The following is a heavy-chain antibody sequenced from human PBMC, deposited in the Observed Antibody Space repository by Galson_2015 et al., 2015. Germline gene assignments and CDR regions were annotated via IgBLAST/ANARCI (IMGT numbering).Heavy chain of an antibody. D-gene: IGHD3-22*01. V-gene: IGHV3-33*01. Sequence: SLRLSCAASGFTFSSYGMHWVRQAPGKGLEWVAVIWYDGSNKYYADSVKGRFTISRDNSKNTLYLQMNSLRAEDTAVYYCARDMYYYDSSGVTFDYWGQGTLVTVSS. CDR3: ARDMYYYDSSGVTFDY. J-gene: IGHJ4*02. CDR1: GFTFSSYG. CDR2: IWYDGSNK.